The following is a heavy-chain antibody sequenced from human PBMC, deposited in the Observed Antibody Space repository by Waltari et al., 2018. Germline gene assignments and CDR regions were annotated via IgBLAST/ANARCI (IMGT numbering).Heavy chain of an antibody. J-gene: IGHJ5*02. Sequence: QVQLVQSGAEVKKPGASVKVSCKASGYTFTSYDINWVRQATGQGLEWMGWMNPNSGNTGYAQKFQGRVTMTRNTSISTAYMELGSLRSEDTAVYYCARAFWSGYMDWFDPWGQGTLVTVSS. CDR2: MNPNSGNT. CDR3: ARAFWSGYMDWFDP. D-gene: IGHD3-3*01. CDR1: GYTFTSYD. V-gene: IGHV1-8*01.